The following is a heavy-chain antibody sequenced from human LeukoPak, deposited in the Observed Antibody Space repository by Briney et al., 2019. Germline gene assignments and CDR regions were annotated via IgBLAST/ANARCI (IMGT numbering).Heavy chain of an antibody. CDR3: ARGYCSGGGCYAGGWFDP. V-gene: IGHV3-48*03. Sequence: PGGPVTLPCGASGFTYSLFEMHCPRHATGEGLEGVSYISNRGSTRYNTDSVKGRYTISRNNAKNSLYLQMNSLRAEDTAVYYCARGYCSGGGCYAGGWFDPWGQGTLVTVSS. D-gene: IGHD2-15*01. J-gene: IGHJ5*02. CDR2: ISNRGSTR. CDR1: GFTYSLFE.